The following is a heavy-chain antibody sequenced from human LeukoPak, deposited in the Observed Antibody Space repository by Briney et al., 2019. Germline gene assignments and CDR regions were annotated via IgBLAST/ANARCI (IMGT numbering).Heavy chain of an antibody. V-gene: IGHV1-2*02. J-gene: IGHJ5*02. CDR1: GYTFTGYY. CDR3: ASGPSIGVAGMFDP. CDR2: INPNSGDT. D-gene: IGHD6-19*01. Sequence: ASVKVSCKASGYTFTGYYMHWVRQAPGQGLEWMGWINPNSGDTNYAQKFQGRVTMTRDTSISTAYMELSSLRSDDTAVYYCASGPSIGVAGMFDPWGQGTLVTVSS.